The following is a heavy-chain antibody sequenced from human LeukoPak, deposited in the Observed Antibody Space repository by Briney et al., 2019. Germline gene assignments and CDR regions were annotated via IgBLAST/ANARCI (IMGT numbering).Heavy chain of an antibody. CDR1: GGSISSYY. Sequence: SETLSLTCTVSGGSISSYYWSWLRQPPGKGLEWIGYIYYNGNTNYNPSLKSRVTISVDTSKNQFSLKLSSVTAADTAVYYCARGGAKFSYWGQGTLVTVSS. V-gene: IGHV4-59*01. CDR2: IYYNGNT. J-gene: IGHJ4*02. D-gene: IGHD3-16*01. CDR3: ARGGAKFSY.